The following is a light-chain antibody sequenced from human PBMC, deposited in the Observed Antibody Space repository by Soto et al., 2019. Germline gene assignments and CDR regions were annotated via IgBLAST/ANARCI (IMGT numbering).Light chain of an antibody. Sequence: DIQMTQSPSTLSASVGDTVTIACRASQSISSWLAWYQQKPGKAPKVLIYDASNLQSGVPSRFSGSGSATEFTLTISSLQPDDFATYYCQQYNNYWTFGQGTKVDIK. CDR2: DAS. CDR1: QSISSW. J-gene: IGKJ1*01. V-gene: IGKV1-5*01. CDR3: QQYNNYWT.